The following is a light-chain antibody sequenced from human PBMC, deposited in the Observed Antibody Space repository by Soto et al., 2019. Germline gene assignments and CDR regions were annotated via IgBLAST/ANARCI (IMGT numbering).Light chain of an antibody. Sequence: EIVLTQSPGTLSLSPGERATLSGRTSQRVSSNYLAWYQQKPGQAPRLLIYGASSRATGIPDRFSGSGSGTDFTLTISRLEPEDFAVYYCQQYGSSGRTFGQGTKVDIK. CDR1: QRVSSNY. CDR2: GAS. J-gene: IGKJ1*01. V-gene: IGKV3-20*01. CDR3: QQYGSSGRT.